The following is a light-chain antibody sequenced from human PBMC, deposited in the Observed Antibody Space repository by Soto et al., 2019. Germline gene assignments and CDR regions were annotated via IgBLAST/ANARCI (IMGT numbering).Light chain of an antibody. CDR2: GAS. CDR3: QQYNNWPPFT. J-gene: IGKJ3*01. Sequence: EIVMTQSPATLSVSPGERVTLSCRASQSVSSSLAWYQQKPGQAPRLLIYGASTKATGIPARFSGSGSGPEFTLTISSLQSEDVAVYYCQQYNNWPPFTFGPGTKVDIK. CDR1: QSVSSS. V-gene: IGKV3-15*01.